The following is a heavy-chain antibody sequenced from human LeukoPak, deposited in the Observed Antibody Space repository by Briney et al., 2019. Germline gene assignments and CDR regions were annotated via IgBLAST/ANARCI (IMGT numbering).Heavy chain of an antibody. CDR1: GYTFTSYD. Sequence: GASVRVSCKASGYTFTSYDINWVRQATGQGLEWMGWMNPNSGNTGYAQKFQGRVTITRNTSISTAYMELSSLRSEDTAVYYCARGLLYIVVVPAAIRYYYYYYMDVWGKGTTVTVSS. CDR3: ARGLLYIVVVPAAIRYYYYYYMDV. D-gene: IGHD2-2*02. V-gene: IGHV1-8*03. J-gene: IGHJ6*03. CDR2: MNPNSGNT.